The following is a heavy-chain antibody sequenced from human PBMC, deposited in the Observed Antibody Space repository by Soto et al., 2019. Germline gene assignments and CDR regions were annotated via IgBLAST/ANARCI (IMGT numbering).Heavy chain of an antibody. V-gene: IGHV1-69*13. D-gene: IGHD2-15*01. CDR1: GGTFSSYA. CDR2: IIPIFGTA. Sequence: ASVKVSCKASGGTFSSYAISWVRQAPGQGLEWMGGIIPIFGTANYAQKFQGRVTITADESTSTAYMELSSLRSEDTAVYYCARYWRDYSMGAGSRFDPWGQGTLVTVSS. J-gene: IGHJ5*02. CDR3: ARYWRDYSMGAGSRFDP.